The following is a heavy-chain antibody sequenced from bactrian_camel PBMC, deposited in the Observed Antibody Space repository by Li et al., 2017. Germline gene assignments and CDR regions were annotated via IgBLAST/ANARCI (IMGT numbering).Heavy chain of an antibody. CDR2: VMSLSVNT. CDR3: AADLRGRCKFWPHSELGY. D-gene: IGHD1*01. V-gene: IGHV3S40*01. CDR1: GNTNSIYF. J-gene: IGHJ6*01. Sequence: DVQLVESGGGSVQAGGSLNLSCAASGNTNSIYFMCWFRQVPGKGRDGVAVMSLSVNTYYANSVKGRFTISQDIANNTVHLKMNRLKPEDTGMYYCAADLRGRCKFWPHSELGYWGQGTQVTVSS.